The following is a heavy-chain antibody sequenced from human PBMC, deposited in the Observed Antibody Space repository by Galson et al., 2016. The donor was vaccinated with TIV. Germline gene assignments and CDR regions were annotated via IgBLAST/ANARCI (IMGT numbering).Heavy chain of an antibody. CDR2: INSYSGGT. V-gene: IGHV1-2*06. Sequence: SVKVSCKASGYTFTHYFLHWVRQAPGQGLEWMGRINSYSGGTDYAPKFQGRVTMTRDTSISTAYMDLSRLRSDDTAVYYCTRGRGPGYCSSTSCYGYYGMDVWGQGTTVTVSS. D-gene: IGHD2-2*03. CDR1: GYTFTHYF. CDR3: TRGRGPGYCSSTSCYGYYGMDV. J-gene: IGHJ6*02.